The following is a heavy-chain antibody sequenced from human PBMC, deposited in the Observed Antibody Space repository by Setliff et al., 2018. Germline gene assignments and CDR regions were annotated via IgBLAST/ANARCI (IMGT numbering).Heavy chain of an antibody. J-gene: IGHJ6*03. CDR1: GFTFSLHA. V-gene: IGHV3-30*04. D-gene: IGHD4-17*01. Sequence: PGGSLRLSCAVSGFTFSLHAMHWVRQAPGKGLEWVAVISDDGNNEYYADSVKGRCTISRDNSKNTLYLQMSSPTTEDAAVYYCARGPLGDYADFYYYMDVWGQGTTVTVSS. CDR2: ISDDGNNE. CDR3: ARGPLGDYADFYYYMDV.